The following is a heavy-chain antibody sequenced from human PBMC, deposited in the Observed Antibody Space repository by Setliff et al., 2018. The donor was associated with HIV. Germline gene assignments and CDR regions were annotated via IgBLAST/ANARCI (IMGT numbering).Heavy chain of an antibody. CDR3: ARRIAYGTDYDYHYYMDA. Sequence: ASVKVSCKASGYTFTNHGFSWVRQAPGQGLEWMGWISANNGATRYAQNFQERVTLTTDTSTSTAYMELRSLTSDDTAMYFCARRIAYGTDYDYHYYMDAWATGTTVTVSS. D-gene: IGHD3-10*01. V-gene: IGHV1-18*01. J-gene: IGHJ6*03. CDR2: ISANNGAT. CDR1: GYTFTNHG.